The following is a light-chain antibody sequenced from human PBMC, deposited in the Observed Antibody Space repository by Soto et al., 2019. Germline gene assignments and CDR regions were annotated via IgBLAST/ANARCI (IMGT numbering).Light chain of an antibody. CDR2: ASS. J-gene: IGKJ5*01. CDR1: QPISKI. CDR3: QQTDSTPIT. Sequence: DIQMTQSPSSLSASVGDRVTITCRASQPISKILNWYQQRPGKPPNLLIYASSSLQRGVPPRFSGGGSGTEFTLTITSLQPEDFSTYYCQQTDSTPITFGQGTRLEIK. V-gene: IGKV1-39*01.